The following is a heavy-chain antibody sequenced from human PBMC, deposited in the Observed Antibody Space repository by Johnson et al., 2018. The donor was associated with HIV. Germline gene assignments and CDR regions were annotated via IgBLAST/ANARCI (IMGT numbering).Heavy chain of an antibody. CDR2: ISYDGSNK. J-gene: IGHJ1*01. CDR3: ARGLIGLRWAM. D-gene: IGHD6-13*01. Sequence: QVQLVESGGGVVQPGRSLRLSCAASGFTFSSYAMHWVRQAPGKGLEWVAVISYDGSNKYYADSVKGRFTISRDNSKNTLYLQMNSLRAEDTAVYYCARGLIGLRWAMWG. CDR1: GFTFSSYA. V-gene: IGHV3-30-3*01.